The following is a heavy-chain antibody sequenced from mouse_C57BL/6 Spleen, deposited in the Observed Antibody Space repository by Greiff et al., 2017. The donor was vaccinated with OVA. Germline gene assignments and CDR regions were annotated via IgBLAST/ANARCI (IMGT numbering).Heavy chain of an antibody. CDR3: ARVLTGHWYFDV. D-gene: IGHD4-1*01. J-gene: IGHJ1*03. V-gene: IGHV3-6*01. CDR1: GYSITSGYY. CDR2: ISYDGSN. Sequence: EVQLVESGPGLVKPSQSLPLTCSVTGYSITSGYYWNWIRQFPGNKLEWMGYISYDGSNNYNPSLKNRISITRDTSKNQFFLKLNSVTTEDTATYYCARVLTGHWYFDVWGTGTTVTVSS.